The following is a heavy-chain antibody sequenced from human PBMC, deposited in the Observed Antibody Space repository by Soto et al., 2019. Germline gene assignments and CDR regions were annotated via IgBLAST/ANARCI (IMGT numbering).Heavy chain of an antibody. J-gene: IGHJ4*02. CDR1: GFIFRNYA. V-gene: IGHV3-30-3*01. Sequence: QVQLVESGGGVVQPGRSLRLSCTASGFIFRNYAMHWVRQAPGKGLEWVAVISYDGSDKYYADSVKGRFTISRDNPKSTLYLQMNSLRAEDTAVFYCAREARYCSSARCLGYHFDYWGQGTLVTVSS. CDR3: AREARYCSSARCLGYHFDY. D-gene: IGHD2-2*01. CDR2: ISYDGSDK.